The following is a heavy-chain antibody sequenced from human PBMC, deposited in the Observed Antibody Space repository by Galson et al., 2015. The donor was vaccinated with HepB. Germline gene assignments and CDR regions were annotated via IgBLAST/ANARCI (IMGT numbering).Heavy chain of an antibody. D-gene: IGHD2-21*01. V-gene: IGHV3-30*02. Sequence: SLRLSCAASGFTFSSYGMHWVRQAPGKGLEWVAFIRYDGSNKYYADSVKGRFTISRDNSKNTLYLQMNSLRAEDTAVYYCAKDLWVKLLGNLFFDYWGQGTLVTVSS. J-gene: IGHJ4*02. CDR1: GFTFSSYG. CDR3: AKDLWVKLLGNLFFDY. CDR2: IRYDGSNK.